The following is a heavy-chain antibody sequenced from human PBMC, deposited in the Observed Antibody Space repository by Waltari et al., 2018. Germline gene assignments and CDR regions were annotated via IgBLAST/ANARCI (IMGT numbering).Heavy chain of an antibody. J-gene: IGHJ4*02. Sequence: QVQLVQSGAEVKKPGASVNISCKASGYTFANFHMHWVRQAPGHGLEWMGKINPSGGSAGYPQKFQGRITMTREMSTGTVYMELSSLTYEDTAVYFCARVAPGPYYFDSWGQGTLVTVSS. CDR3: ARVAPGPYYFDS. CDR1: GYTFANFH. CDR2: INPSGGSA. V-gene: IGHV1-46*01.